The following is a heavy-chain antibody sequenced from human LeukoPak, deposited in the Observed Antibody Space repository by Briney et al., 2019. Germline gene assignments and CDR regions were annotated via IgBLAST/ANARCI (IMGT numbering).Heavy chain of an antibody. Sequence: ASVKVSCKASGYTFTKYGVSWVRQAPGQGLEWIGWINANNGNINYAQNLQGRVTVTTDASTSTAYMELRSLRSDDTAVYYCARDIDYNIDYWGQGTLVTVSS. CDR1: GYTFTKYG. CDR3: ARDIDYNIDY. D-gene: IGHD3-9*01. J-gene: IGHJ4*02. CDR2: INANNGNI. V-gene: IGHV1-18*04.